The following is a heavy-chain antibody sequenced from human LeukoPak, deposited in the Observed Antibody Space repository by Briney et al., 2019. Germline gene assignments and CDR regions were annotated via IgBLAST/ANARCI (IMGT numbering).Heavy chain of an antibody. CDR2: IKQDGSEK. V-gene: IGHV3-7*01. CDR1: GFSFSSHS. Sequence: GGSLRLSCATSGFSFSSHSMSWVRQVPVKGLEWVANIKQDGSEKHYVDSVKGRFTISRDNAKNSLYLQMNSLRAEDTAVYYCARDNPITGAFDIWGQGTMVTVSS. J-gene: IGHJ3*02. CDR3: ARDNPITGAFDI. D-gene: IGHD3-10*01.